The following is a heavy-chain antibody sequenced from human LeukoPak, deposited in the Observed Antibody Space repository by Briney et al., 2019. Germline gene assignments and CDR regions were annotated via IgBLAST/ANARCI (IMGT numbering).Heavy chain of an antibody. CDR3: ARDPTLVPGSALPDY. D-gene: IGHD3-10*01. V-gene: IGHV3-21*01. CDR2: ISSSSSYI. J-gene: IGHJ4*02. CDR1: GFTVSSNY. Sequence: PGGSRRLSCAASGFTVSSNYMSWVRQAPGKGLEWVSSISSSSSYIYYADSVKGRFTISRDNAKNSLYLQMNSLRAEDTAVYYCARDPTLVPGSALPDYWGQGTLVTVSS.